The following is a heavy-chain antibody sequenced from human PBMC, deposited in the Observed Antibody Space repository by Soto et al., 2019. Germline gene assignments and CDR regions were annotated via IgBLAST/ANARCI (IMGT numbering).Heavy chain of an antibody. Sequence: SETLSLTCTVSGGSISSYYWSWIRQPPGKGLEWIGYIYYSGSTKYNPSLKSRVTISVDTSKNQFSLKLSSVTAADTAVYYCARRYGFCFDYWGQGTLVTVS. CDR2: IYYSGST. D-gene: IGHD5-18*01. CDR1: GGSISSYY. CDR3: ARRYGFCFDY. J-gene: IGHJ4*02. V-gene: IGHV4-59*08.